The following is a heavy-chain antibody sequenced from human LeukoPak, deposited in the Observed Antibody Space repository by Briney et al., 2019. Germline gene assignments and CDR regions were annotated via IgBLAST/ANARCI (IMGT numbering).Heavy chain of an antibody. CDR2: ISTYNGDT. Sequence: ASVKVSCKASGYTFTSYGISWVRQAPGQGLEWMGWISTYNGDTDYAQKLQGRVTMTTDTSTSTAYMEVRSLRSDDTAVYYCARDTNPSYSGWYNLPDYWGQGTLVTVSS. CDR3: ARDTNPSYSGWYNLPDY. CDR1: GYTFTSYG. J-gene: IGHJ4*02. D-gene: IGHD6-19*01. V-gene: IGHV1-18*01.